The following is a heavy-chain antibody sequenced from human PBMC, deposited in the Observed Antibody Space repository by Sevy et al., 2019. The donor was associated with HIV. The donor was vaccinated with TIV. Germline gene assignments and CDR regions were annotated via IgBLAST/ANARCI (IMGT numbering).Heavy chain of an antibody. D-gene: IGHD5-12*01. V-gene: IGHV3-30*18. Sequence: GGSLRLSCTTSGFSFSDYGMHWVRQAPGKGLEWVSGISYDTTKKDYADSVKGRFIIPRDNSKNTLYLEMNSLIGEDTAVYYCAKSVDIGPTKTNFEHWGQGTLVTVSS. J-gene: IGHJ4*02. CDR3: AKSVDIGPTKTNFEH. CDR1: GFSFSDYG. CDR2: ISYDTTKK.